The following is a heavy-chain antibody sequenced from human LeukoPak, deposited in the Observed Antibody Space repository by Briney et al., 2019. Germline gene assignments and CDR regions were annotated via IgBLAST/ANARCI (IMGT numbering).Heavy chain of an antibody. D-gene: IGHD1-26*01. CDR2: INPSGGST. Sequence: ASVKVSCKASGYTFTSYYMHWVRQAPGQGLEWMGIINPSGGSTSYAQKFQGRVTITADKSTSTAYMELSSLRSEDTAVYYCAREVGADRDYWGQGTLVTVSS. J-gene: IGHJ4*02. CDR1: GYTFTSYY. CDR3: AREVGADRDY. V-gene: IGHV1-46*01.